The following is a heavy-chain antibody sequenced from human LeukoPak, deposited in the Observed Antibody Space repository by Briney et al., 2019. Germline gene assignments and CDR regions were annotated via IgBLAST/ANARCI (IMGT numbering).Heavy chain of an antibody. CDR3: ARNRVVGAPNFDY. J-gene: IGHJ4*02. CDR2: ICNSGST. V-gene: IGHV4-61*05. Sequence: SETLSLTCVVSGGSLSSTSYCWGWIRQPPGKALEWIGYICNSGSTPHNPSLKSRVTVSVDTSKNQFSLKLNSVTAADTAVYYCARNRVVGAPNFDYWGQGTLVTVFS. D-gene: IGHD1-26*01. CDR1: GGSLSSTSYC.